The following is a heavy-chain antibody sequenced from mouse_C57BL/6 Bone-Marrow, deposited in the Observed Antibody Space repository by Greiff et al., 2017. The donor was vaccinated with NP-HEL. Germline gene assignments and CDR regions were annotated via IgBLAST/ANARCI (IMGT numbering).Heavy chain of an antibody. Sequence: EVKLVESGGGLVQPGESLKLSCESNEYEFPSHDMSWVRKTPEKRLELVAAINSDGGSTYYPDTMERRFIISRDNTKKTLYLQMSSLRSEDTALYYCERHHYYGSSYDYAMDYWGQGTSVTVSS. CDR1: EYEFPSHD. CDR3: ERHHYYGSSYDYAMDY. CDR2: INSDGGST. V-gene: IGHV5-2*01. D-gene: IGHD1-1*01. J-gene: IGHJ4*01.